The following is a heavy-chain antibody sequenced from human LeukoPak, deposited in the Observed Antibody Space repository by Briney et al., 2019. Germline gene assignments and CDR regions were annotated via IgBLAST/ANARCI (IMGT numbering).Heavy chain of an antibody. CDR1: GYTFTSYG. Sequence: EASVKVSCKASGYTFTSYGISWVRQAPGQGLEWMGWISAYNGNTNYAQKLQGRVTMTTDTSTSTAYMELRSLRSDDTAVYYCAGVGGSTMVRGGGRVDYWGQGTLVTVSS. CDR2: ISAYNGNT. D-gene: IGHD3-10*01. CDR3: AGVGGSTMVRGGGRVDY. V-gene: IGHV1-18*01. J-gene: IGHJ4*02.